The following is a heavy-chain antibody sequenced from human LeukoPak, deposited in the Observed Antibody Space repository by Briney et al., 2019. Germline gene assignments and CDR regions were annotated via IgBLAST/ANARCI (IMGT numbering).Heavy chain of an antibody. V-gene: IGHV4-34*01. CDR1: GGSFSGYY. J-gene: IGHJ4*02. D-gene: IGHD1-26*01. CDR3: ARESAGSRLKGSFDY. Sequence: PSETLSLTCAVYGGSFSGYYWSWIRQPPGKGLEWIGEINHSGSTNYNPSLKGRVTISVDTSKNQFSLKLSSVTAADTAVYYCARESAGSRLKGSFDYWGQGTLVTVSS. CDR2: INHSGST.